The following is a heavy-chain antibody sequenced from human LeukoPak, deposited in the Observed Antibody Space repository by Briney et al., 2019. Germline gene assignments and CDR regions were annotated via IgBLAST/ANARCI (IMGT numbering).Heavy chain of an antibody. CDR1: GGTFSSYA. J-gene: IGHJ3*02. CDR3: AREEGRSSGWYEDDAFDI. CDR2: IIPIFGTA. Sequence: SVKVSCKASGGTFSSYAISWVRQAPGQGLEWMGGIIPIFGTANYAQKFRGRVTITADKSTSTAYMELSSLRSEDTAVYYCAREEGRSSGWYEDDAFDIWGQGTMVTVSS. D-gene: IGHD6-19*01. V-gene: IGHV1-69*06.